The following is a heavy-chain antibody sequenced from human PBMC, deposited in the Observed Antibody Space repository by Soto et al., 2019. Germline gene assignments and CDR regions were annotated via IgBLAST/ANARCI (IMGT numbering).Heavy chain of an antibody. V-gene: IGHV3-74*01. CDR2: INSDGSVI. CDR1: GFTFSSYW. D-gene: IGHD4-4*01. Sequence: EVQLVESGGALIQPGGSLRLSCAASGFTFSSYWMHWVRQAPGKGLVWVSRINSDGSVISYVDSVKGRFTISRDNAKNMLYLQMNSLRVDDTAVYYCTTITTWGQGPLVTVSS. J-gene: IGHJ4*02. CDR3: TTITT.